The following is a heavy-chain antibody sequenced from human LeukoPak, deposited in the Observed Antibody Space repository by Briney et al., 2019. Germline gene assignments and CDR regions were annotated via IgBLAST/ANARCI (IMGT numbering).Heavy chain of an antibody. CDR1: GFAFSTYA. Sequence: PGGSLRLSCAASGFAFSTYAMTWVRQAPGKGLEWVSLISGTGGSTYYTDSVKGRFTISRDNSRNTLYLQMYSLRADDTAVYYCATSYCGGNCYSTFAFWGQGTLVTVSS. CDR3: ATSYCGGNCYSTFAF. J-gene: IGHJ4*02. CDR2: ISGTGGST. D-gene: IGHD2-21*02. V-gene: IGHV3-23*01.